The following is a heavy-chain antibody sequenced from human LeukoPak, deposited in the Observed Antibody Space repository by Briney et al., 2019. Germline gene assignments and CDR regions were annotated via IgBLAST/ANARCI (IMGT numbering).Heavy chain of an antibody. J-gene: IGHJ4*02. D-gene: IGHD6-13*01. V-gene: IGHV4-30-2*01. CDR2: IYHSGST. Sequence: PSQTLSLTCAVSGGSISSGGYSWSWIRQPPGKGLEWSGYIYHSGSTYYNPSLKSRVTISVDRSKNQFSLKLSSVTAADTAVYYCARGQGSWYGYGTLLYWGQGTLVTVSS. CDR3: ARGQGSWYGYGTLLY. CDR1: GGSISSGGYS.